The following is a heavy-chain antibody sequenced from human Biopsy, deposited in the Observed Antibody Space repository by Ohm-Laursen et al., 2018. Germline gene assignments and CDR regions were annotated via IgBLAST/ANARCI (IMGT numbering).Heavy chain of an antibody. Sequence: GASVKVSCKVSGYTFTGYHVHWVRQAPGQGLEWMGWINAKTGDTNYAQKFQGRVTMTRDTSISTAYVDLSSLRSGDTALYYCATRGGDDFWSGHYSEIYYYYTLDVWGQGTTVTVSS. D-gene: IGHD3-3*01. J-gene: IGHJ6*02. CDR3: ATRGGDDFWSGHYSEIYYYYTLDV. V-gene: IGHV1-2*02. CDR1: GYTFTGYH. CDR2: INAKTGDT.